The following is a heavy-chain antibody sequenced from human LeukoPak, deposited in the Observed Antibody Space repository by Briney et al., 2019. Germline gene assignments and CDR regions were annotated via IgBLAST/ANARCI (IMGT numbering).Heavy chain of an antibody. CDR3: ARSYDYIWGNYRSFDS. V-gene: IGHV4-39*02. J-gene: IGHJ4*02. CDR1: GGSISSSGYY. D-gene: IGHD3-16*02. CDR2: ISYSGST. Sequence: SETLSLTCTVSGGSISSSGYYWVWIRQPPGKGLEWIGSISYSGSTYYNPSLKSRVTISVDTSKNHFSPKLSSVTAADTAVYSCARSYDYIWGNYRSFDSWGQGTLVTVSS.